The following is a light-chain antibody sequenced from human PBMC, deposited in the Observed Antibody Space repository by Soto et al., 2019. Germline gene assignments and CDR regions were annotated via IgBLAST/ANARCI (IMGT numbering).Light chain of an antibody. CDR3: CSYAGSYTHYV. Sequence: TQPASVSGTPGDSITISSTGTSSDVGGYNYVSWYQQYPGKAPKVMIYAVTNRPSGVPNRISGSKSGNTASLTISGLQAEDEADYYCCSYAGSYTHYVFGTGTKVT. V-gene: IGLV2-11*01. CDR2: AVT. CDR1: SSDVGGYNY. J-gene: IGLJ1*01.